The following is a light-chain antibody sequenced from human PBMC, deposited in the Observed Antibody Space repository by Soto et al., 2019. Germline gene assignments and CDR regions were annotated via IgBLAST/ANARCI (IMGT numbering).Light chain of an antibody. CDR2: AAS. J-gene: IGKJ2*01. V-gene: IGKV1-39*01. Sequence: DIQMTQSPSSLSASVGDRVTITCRASQSISNYLNWYQQKPGEAPKLLIYAASSLQSGVPSGFSGSGSGTDFTLTITSLQPEDIATYFCQQSYRTPYTFGQGTKLEIK. CDR1: QSISNY. CDR3: QQSYRTPYT.